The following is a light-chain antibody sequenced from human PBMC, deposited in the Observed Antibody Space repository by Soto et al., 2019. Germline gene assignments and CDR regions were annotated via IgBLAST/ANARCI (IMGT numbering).Light chain of an antibody. Sequence: QTVVTQEPSFSVSPGGTVTLTCGLNSGSVSISYYPTWFQQTPGQAPRTLIYSTNTRSSGVPDRFSGSILGNKAALTITGAQADDESDYYCVLYMGSGISIFGGGTKLTV. CDR2: STN. CDR3: VLYMGSGISI. CDR1: SGSVSISYY. J-gene: IGLJ2*01. V-gene: IGLV8-61*01.